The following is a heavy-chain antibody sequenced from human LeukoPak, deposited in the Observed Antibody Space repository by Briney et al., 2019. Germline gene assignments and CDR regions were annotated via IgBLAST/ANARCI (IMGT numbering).Heavy chain of an antibody. V-gene: IGHV3-21*01. CDR1: GFTFSSYS. Sequence: GGSLRLSCAASGFTFSSYSMNWVRQAPGKGLEWVSSISSSSSYIYYADSVKGRFTISRDNAKNSLYLQMNSLRAEDTAVYYCASSYCSGGSCYAFDYWGQGTLVTVSS. CDR2: ISSSSSYI. D-gene: IGHD2-15*01. CDR3: ASSYCSGGSCYAFDY. J-gene: IGHJ4*02.